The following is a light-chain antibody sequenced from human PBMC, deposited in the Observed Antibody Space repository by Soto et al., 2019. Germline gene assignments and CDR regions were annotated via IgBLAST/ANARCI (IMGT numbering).Light chain of an antibody. CDR2: DVS. Sequence: QSALTQPRSVSGSPGQSVTISCTGTSSDVGGYNYVSWYQQYPGKVPKLMLYDVSKRPSGVPDRFSGSKSGNAASLTISGLRAEDAADYYCCSYAGSYIYVFGSGTKVTVL. CDR1: SSDVGGYNY. V-gene: IGLV2-11*01. J-gene: IGLJ1*01. CDR3: CSYAGSYIYV.